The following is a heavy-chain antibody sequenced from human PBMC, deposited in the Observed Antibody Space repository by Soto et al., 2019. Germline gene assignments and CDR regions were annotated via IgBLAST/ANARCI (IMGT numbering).Heavy chain of an antibody. CDR3: AKKRVYWSGHWNH. Sequence: GGSLRLSCVASGFTFSSYAMSWVRQAPGKGLEWVSDISGSGDNTYYADSVKGRFTLSRDNSNNTLYLQMNSLRAEDTAVYYCAKKRVYWSGHWNHWGQGTLVTVSS. V-gene: IGHV3-23*01. CDR1: GFTFSSYA. D-gene: IGHD2-15*01. J-gene: IGHJ5*02. CDR2: ISGSGDNT.